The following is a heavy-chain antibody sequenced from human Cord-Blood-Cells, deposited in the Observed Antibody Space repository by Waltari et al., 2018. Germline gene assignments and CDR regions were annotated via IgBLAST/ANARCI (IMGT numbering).Heavy chain of an antibody. D-gene: IGHD3-9*01. CDR3: ARARGGLRYFDWCAFDI. Sequence: QVQLQQWGAGLLKPSETLSLTCAVYGGSFSGYYWSWIRQPPGKGLEWIGEINHSGSTNYNPSLKSRVTISVDTAKNQFSLKLSSVTAADTAVYYCARARGGLRYFDWCAFDIWGQGTMVTVSS. V-gene: IGHV4-34*01. CDR1: GGSFSGYY. CDR2: INHSGST. J-gene: IGHJ3*02.